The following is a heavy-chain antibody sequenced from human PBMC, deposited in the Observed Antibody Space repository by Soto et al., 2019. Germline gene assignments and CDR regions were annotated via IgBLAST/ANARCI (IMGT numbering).Heavy chain of an antibody. CDR3: ARANNPPYSGYDPIFPVDY. V-gene: IGHV1-2*04. CDR1: GYTFTGYY. CDR2: INPNSGGT. Sequence: ASVKVSCKASGYTFTGYYMHWVRQAPGQGLEWMGWINPNSGGTNYAQKFQGWVTMTRDTSISTAYMELSRLRSDDTAVYYCARANNPPYSGYDPIFPVDYWAQGTLVPVSS. J-gene: IGHJ4*02. D-gene: IGHD5-12*01.